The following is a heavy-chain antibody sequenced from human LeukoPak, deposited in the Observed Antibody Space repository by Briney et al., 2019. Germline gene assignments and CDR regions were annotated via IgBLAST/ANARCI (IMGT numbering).Heavy chain of an antibody. CDR3: AREDHSNYNY. CDR2: ISYDGSNK. D-gene: IGHD4-11*01. J-gene: IGHJ4*02. Sequence: PGRSLRLSCAASGFTFSSYGMHWVRQAPGKGLEWVAVISYDGSNKYYADSVKGRFTISRDNSKNTLYLQMNSLRAEDTAVYYCAREDHSNYNYWGQGTLVTVSS. V-gene: IGHV3-30*03. CDR1: GFTFSSYG.